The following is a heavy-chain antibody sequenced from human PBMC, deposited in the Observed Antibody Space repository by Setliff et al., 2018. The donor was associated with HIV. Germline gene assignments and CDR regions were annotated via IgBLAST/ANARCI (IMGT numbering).Heavy chain of an antibody. CDR3: AIETGYSSSWYSFEPLDNDYYYMDV. CDR1: GLTVSNDY. CDR2: IHSGGST. Sequence: PGGSLRLSCAASGLTVSNDYMSWVRQAPGRGLEWVSVIHSGGSTYYVDSVKGRFTISRDNAKNSLYLQMNSLRAEDTAVYYCAIETGYSSSWYSFEPLDNDYYYMDVWGKGTTVTVSS. D-gene: IGHD6-13*01. V-gene: IGHV3-66*01. J-gene: IGHJ6*03.